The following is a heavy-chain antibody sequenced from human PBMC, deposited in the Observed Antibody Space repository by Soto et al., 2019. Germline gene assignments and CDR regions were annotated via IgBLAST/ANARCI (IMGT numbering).Heavy chain of an antibody. CDR2: IDYSGSN. D-gene: IGHD2-21*02. CDR1: GGSISSSSYY. V-gene: IGHV4-39*01. J-gene: IGHJ5*02. Sequence: QLQLQESGPGLVKPSETLSLTCTVSGGSISSSSYYWGWIRQPPGKGLEGIGSIDYSGSNYYNPTLKRRLTISVYTSKNQISLKLSSVTAADTAVYYCARRVVVVTAWWFDPWGQGTLVTVSS. CDR3: ARRVVVVTAWWFDP.